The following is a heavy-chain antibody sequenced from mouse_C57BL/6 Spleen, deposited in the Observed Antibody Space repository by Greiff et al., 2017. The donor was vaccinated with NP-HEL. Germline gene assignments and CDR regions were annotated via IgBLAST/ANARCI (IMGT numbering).Heavy chain of an antibody. CDR2: ISSGSSTI. Sequence: EVHLVESGGGLVKPGGSLKLSCAASGFTFSDYGMHWVRQAPEKGLEWVAYISSGSSTIYYADTVKGRFTISRDNAKNTLFLQMTSLRSEDTAMYYCARNYSGGSYRGPAWFAYWGQGTLVTVSA. J-gene: IGHJ3*01. V-gene: IGHV5-17*01. CDR3: ARNYSGGSYRGPAWFAY. D-gene: IGHD1-1*01. CDR1: GFTFSDYG.